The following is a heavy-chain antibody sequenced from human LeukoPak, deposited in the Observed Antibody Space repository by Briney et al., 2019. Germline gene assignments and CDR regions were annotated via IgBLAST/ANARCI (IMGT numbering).Heavy chain of an antibody. Sequence: SESLSLTCSVSGGSIAVNHYYWGWIRQPPGKGLEWIGCGLYTGNTYSNPSLRSRVTISVDTSKNEFSLKMNSVTAADTAVYYFARGPPYIVVVTAIGFFDYWGQGTLVTVSS. CDR1: GGSIAVNHYY. J-gene: IGHJ4*02. V-gene: IGHV4-39*01. D-gene: IGHD2-21*02. CDR2: GLYTGNT. CDR3: ARGPPYIVVVTAIGFFDY.